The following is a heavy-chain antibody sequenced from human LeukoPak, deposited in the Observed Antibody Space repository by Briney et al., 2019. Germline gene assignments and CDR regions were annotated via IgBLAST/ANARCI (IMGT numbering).Heavy chain of an antibody. D-gene: IGHD6-19*01. J-gene: IGHJ1*01. CDR2: IYSGGST. V-gene: IGHV3-66*02. CDR1: GVTLSSNY. CDR3: ARDTLRGGWSGGYFQD. Sequence: AESLSLSCTASGVTLSSNYMSWVRQAPGKGLEWIAGIYSGGSTYYTDSVKGRFTISRDKSKNTLSLQMNSLRAADTPVYNCARDTLRGGWSGGYFQDSGQ.